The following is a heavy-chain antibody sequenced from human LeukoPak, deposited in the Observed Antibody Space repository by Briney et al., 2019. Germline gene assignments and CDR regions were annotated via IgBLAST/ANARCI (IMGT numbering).Heavy chain of an antibody. CDR3: ARGGYSSSWYIGDGYWFDP. CDR2: MYHSGST. CDR1: GYSISSGHY. J-gene: IGHJ5*02. Sequence: PSETLSLTCTVSGYSISSGHYWGWIRQPPGKGLEWIGSMYHSGSTYYNPPLKSRVTISEDTSKNQFSLKLSSVTAADTAVYYCARGGYSSSWYIGDGYWFDPWGQGTLVTVSS. D-gene: IGHD6-13*01. V-gene: IGHV4-38-2*02.